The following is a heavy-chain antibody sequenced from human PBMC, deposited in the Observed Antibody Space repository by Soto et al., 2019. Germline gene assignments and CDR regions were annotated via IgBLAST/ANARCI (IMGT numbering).Heavy chain of an antibody. V-gene: IGHV3-23*01. Sequence: EVQLLESGGGLVQPGGSLRLSCAASGFTFSSYAMRWVRQAPVRGLEWVSAISGSGDSAYYAASVKGRFTISRDNSKNTLYLQMNILRAEDTALYYCARPGSGSDYEFWGQGTLVTVSS. CDR3: ARPGSGSDYEF. CDR2: ISGSGDSA. D-gene: IGHD1-26*01. J-gene: IGHJ4*02. CDR1: GFTFSSYA.